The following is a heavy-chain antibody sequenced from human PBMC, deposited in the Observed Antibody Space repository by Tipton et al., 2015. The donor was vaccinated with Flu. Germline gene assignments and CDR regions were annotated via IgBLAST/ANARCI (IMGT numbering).Heavy chain of an antibody. CDR3: ARDREDSSGWPYYYYGMDV. J-gene: IGHJ6*02. Sequence: QLVQSGAEVKKPGASVKVSCKASGYTFTSYGISWVRQAPGQGLEWMGWISAYNGNTNYAQKLQGRVTMTTDTSTSTAYMELRSLRSDDTAVYYCARDREDSSGWPYYYYGMDVWGQGTTVTVSS. V-gene: IGHV1-18*01. CDR2: ISAYNGNT. D-gene: IGHD6-19*01. CDR1: GYTFTSYG.